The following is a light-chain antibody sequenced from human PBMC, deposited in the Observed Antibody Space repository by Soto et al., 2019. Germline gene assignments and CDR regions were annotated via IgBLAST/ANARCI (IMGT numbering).Light chain of an antibody. V-gene: IGKV3-20*01. CDR2: DAS. CDR3: QQCATSPLT. CDR1: QSVGNNY. Sequence: DIVLTQSPGTLSLSPGERATLSCRASQSVGNNYLVWYQQKPGQAPRLLIYDASNRATGIPARFSGSGSGTDFTLTINILEPEDFAVYYCQQCATSPLTFGQGTRVEIK. J-gene: IGKJ1*01.